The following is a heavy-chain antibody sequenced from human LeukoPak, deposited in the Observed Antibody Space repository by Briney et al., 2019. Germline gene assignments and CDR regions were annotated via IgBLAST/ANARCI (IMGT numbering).Heavy chain of an antibody. J-gene: IGHJ5*02. D-gene: IGHD6-19*01. CDR1: GYTFTSHG. CDR3: ARDVSSGWYWFDP. V-gene: IGHV1-18*01. Sequence: ASVKVSCKASGYTFTSHGITWVRQAPGRGLEWMGWISTYNAATNYAQKFQARLTMTTDTVTSTAYMDLRSLRPDDTAVYYCARDVSSGWYWFDPWGQGTLVTVSS. CDR2: ISTYNAAT.